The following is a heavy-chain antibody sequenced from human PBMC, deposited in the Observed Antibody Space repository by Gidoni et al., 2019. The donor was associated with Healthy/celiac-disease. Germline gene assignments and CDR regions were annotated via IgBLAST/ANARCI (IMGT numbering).Heavy chain of an antibody. CDR3: ARARLRAGWFDP. CDR2: IIPIFGTA. CDR1: GGTFSSYA. J-gene: IGHJ5*02. D-gene: IGHD6-19*01. Sequence: KKPGSSVKVSCQASGGTFSSYAISWVRQAPGQGLEWMGGIIPIFGTANYAQKFQGRVTITADESTRTAYMELSSLRSEDTAVYYCARARLRAGWFDPWGQGTLVTVSS. V-gene: IGHV1-69*01.